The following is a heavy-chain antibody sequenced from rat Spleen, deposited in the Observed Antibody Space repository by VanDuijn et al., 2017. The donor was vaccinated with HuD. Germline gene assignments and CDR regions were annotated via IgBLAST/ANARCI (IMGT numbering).Heavy chain of an antibody. CDR2: ISPSGGST. CDR1: GFTFSNYD. CDR3: ARHPDYSNYFDY. J-gene: IGHJ2*01. V-gene: IGHV5-25*01. D-gene: IGHD1-1*01. Sequence: EVQLVESGGGLVQPRRSLKLSCAASGFTFSNYDMAWVRQAPTEGLEWVASISPSGGSTYYRDSVKGRFTVSRDNTKSTLYLQMDSLRSEDTATYYCARHPDYSNYFDYWGQGVMVTVSS.